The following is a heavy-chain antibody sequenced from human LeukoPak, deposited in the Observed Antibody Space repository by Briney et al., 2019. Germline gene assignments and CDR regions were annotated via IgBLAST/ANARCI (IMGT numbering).Heavy chain of an antibody. CDR1: GVSISSYY. CDR2: IYYSGST. CDR3: ARDGPGGDAFDI. V-gene: IGHV4-59*01. D-gene: IGHD3-10*01. J-gene: IGHJ3*02. Sequence: SETLSLTCTVSGVSISSYYWSWIRQPPGKGLEWIGYIYYSGSTNYNSSLKSRVTISIDTSKNQFSLKLSSVTAADTAVYYCARDGPGGDAFDIWGQGTMVTVSS.